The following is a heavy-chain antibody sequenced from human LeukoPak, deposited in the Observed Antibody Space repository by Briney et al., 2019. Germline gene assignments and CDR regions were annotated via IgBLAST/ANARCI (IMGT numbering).Heavy chain of an antibody. J-gene: IGHJ4*02. CDR1: GFTVSSNY. CDR3: ARDTYPPQLIDY. V-gene: IGHV3-66*01. CDR2: IYSGGST. D-gene: IGHD5-18*01. Sequence: GGSLRLSCAASGFTVSSNYMSWVRQAPGKGLEWVSVIYSGGSTYYADSVKGRFTISRDNSKNTLYLQMNSLRAEDTAVYYCARDTYPPQLIDYWGQGTLVTVSS.